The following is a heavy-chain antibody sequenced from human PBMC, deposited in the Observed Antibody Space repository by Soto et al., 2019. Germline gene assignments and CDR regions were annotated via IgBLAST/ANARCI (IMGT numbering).Heavy chain of an antibody. Sequence: PGGDLRLSCKASGLTFGDYAMRWVRRAPGRGPEWVGFIRSKADGGTAEYAASVKGSFTISRDDSKSIAYLQMNSLETEDTAIYYCTRDQPITPWGQGTMVTVSS. J-gene: IGHJ3*01. D-gene: IGHD3-10*01. CDR2: IRSKADGGTA. V-gene: IGHV3-49*04. CDR1: GLTFGDYA. CDR3: TRDQPITP.